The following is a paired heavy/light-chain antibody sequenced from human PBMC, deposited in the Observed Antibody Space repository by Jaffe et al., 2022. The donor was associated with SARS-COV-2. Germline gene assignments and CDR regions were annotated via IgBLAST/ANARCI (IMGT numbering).Light chain of an antibody. Sequence: QAVVTQEPSLTVSPGGTVTLTCGSSTGAVTSGHYPYWFQQKPGQAPRTLIFDTNNKHSWTPARFSGSLLGGKAALTLSGAQPEDEADYYCLLSYSGALWVFGGGTKLTVL. CDR2: DTN. CDR3: LLSYSGALWV. V-gene: IGLV7-46*01. CDR1: TGAVTSGHY. J-gene: IGLJ3*02.
Heavy chain of an antibody. CDR3: VNGYCSDGNCLYNWFDP. V-gene: IGHV3-73*02. CDR2: IRTKANNYAT. J-gene: IGHJ5*02. CDR1: GFTFSGSE. Sequence: EVQLVESGGGLVQPGGSLKLSCAASGFTFSGSEMHWVRQASGKGLEWVGRIRTKANNYATAYAASVKGRFTISRDDLKNTAYLQMNSLKTEDTAVYYCVNGYCSDGNCLYNWFDPWGQGTLVTVSS. D-gene: IGHD2-15*01.